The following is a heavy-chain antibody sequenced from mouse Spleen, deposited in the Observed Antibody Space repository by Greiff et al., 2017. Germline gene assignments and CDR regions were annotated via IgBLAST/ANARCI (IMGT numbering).Heavy chain of an antibody. CDR2: IDPENGDT. J-gene: IGHJ4*01. CDR1: GFNIKDDY. V-gene: IGHV14-4*01. D-gene: IGHD3-1*01. Sequence: EVQLQQSGAELVRPGASVKLSCTASGFNIKDDYMHWVKQRPEQGLEWIGWIDPENGDTEYASKFQGKATITADTSSNTAYLQLSSLTSEDTAVYYCTPQLGLRDYYAMDYWGQGTSVTVSS. CDR3: TPQLGLRDYYAMDY.